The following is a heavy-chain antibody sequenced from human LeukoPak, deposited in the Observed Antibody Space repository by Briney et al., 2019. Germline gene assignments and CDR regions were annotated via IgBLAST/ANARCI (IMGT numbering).Heavy chain of an antibody. CDR3: AKDHSTCSGGSCYYYYGMDV. V-gene: IGHV3-9*01. D-gene: IGHD2-15*01. CDR1: GFTFDDYA. J-gene: IGHJ6*02. CDR2: ISWSSGSI. Sequence: PGRSLRLSCAASGFTFDDYAMHWVRQAPGKGLEWVSGISWSSGSIGYADSVKGRFTISRDNAKHSLYLQMHSLRAEDTALYYCAKDHSTCSGGSCYYYYGMDVWGQGTTVTVS.